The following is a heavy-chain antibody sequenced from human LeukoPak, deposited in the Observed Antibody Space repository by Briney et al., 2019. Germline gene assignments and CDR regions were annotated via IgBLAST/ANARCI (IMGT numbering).Heavy chain of an antibody. CDR3: ARRYDNTGYYVY. Sequence: GESLKISCKGFGYSFANYWIAWVRQMPGKGLEWMWIIYPGDSDTRYSPSFQGQVTISADKSINTAYLQWSSLKASDTATYYCARRYDNTGYYVYWGQGALVTVSS. CDR2: IYPGDSDT. J-gene: IGHJ4*02. D-gene: IGHD3-22*01. V-gene: IGHV5-51*01. CDR1: GYSFANYW.